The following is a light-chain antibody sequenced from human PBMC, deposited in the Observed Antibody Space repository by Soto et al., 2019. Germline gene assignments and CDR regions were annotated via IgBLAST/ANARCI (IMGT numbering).Light chain of an antibody. CDR2: DAS. Sequence: ILLTQSPDRRSLSTGASATVSFRTSQSVSSSFLALYQQKPGQAPRLLISDASNRAADIPARFSGSGSGTDFTLTISSLEPEDFAVYYCQQRSNWPHTFGQGIRLEIK. CDR1: QSVSSSF. CDR3: QQRSNWPHT. V-gene: IGKV3-11*01. J-gene: IGKJ5*01.